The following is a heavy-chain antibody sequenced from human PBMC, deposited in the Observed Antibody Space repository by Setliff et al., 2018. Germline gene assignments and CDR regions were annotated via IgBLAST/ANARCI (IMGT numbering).Heavy chain of an antibody. CDR1: GGTFSSYA. V-gene: IGHV1-3*04. CDR3: ARGPRGFDY. CDR2: IYTDNGNT. Sequence: ASVKVSCKASGGTFSSYAISWVRQAPGQRLEWMGFIYTDNGNTKYSKNFQDRVAITRDTSASTAYMELSSLTSEDTAVYFCARGPRGFDYWGQGALVTVSS. J-gene: IGHJ4*02.